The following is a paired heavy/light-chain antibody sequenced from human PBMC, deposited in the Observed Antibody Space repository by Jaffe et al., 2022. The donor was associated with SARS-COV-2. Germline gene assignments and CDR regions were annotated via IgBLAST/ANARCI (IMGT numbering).Heavy chain of an antibody. V-gene: IGHV4-39*01. CDR2: MYYSGNT. Sequence: QLQLQESGPGLVKPSETLSLTCSVSGGSISSSSYYWGWIRQPPGKGLEWIGSMYYSGNTYYNPSLKSRVTISVDASKNQFSLKLSSVTAADTAVYYCARQSTMVRGWTNYWGRGTLVTVSS. CDR1: GGSISSSSYY. D-gene: IGHD3-10*01. CDR3: ARQSTMVRGWTNY. J-gene: IGHJ4*02.
Light chain of an antibody. CDR2: GAS. V-gene: IGKV3D-15*01. Sequence: EIVVTQSPDTLSVSPGERATLSCRASQSVGSNLAWYQQKPGQAPRLVIYGASTRATGIPARFSGSGSGTEFTLTISSLQSEDFAVYFCQHYNYWPSLTFGGGTKVEIK. J-gene: IGKJ4*01. CDR1: QSVGSN. CDR3: QHYNYWPSLT.